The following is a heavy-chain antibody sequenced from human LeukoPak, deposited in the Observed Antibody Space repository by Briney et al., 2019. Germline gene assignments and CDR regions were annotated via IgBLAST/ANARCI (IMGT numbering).Heavy chain of an antibody. CDR1: GYTFTDYY. D-gene: IGHD6-13*01. V-gene: IGHV1-2*04. J-gene: IGHJ1*01. Sequence: GASVKVSCKASGYTFTDYYMHWERQAPGQGLEWMGWINPKSGDTKYAQESQGWVTMTRDTSISTAYIELSRSRSDDTAMYYCARGSPVAAAGTAYFHHWGQGTLVTVSS. CDR3: ARGSPVAAAGTAYFHH. CDR2: INPKSGDT.